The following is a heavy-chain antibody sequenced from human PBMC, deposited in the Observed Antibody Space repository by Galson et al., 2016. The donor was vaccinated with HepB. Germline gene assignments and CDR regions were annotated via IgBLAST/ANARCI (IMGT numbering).Heavy chain of an antibody. CDR1: GFTFSSYW. D-gene: IGHD3-10*01. J-gene: IGHJ6*02. V-gene: IGHV3-74*01. CDR2: INMDGSST. Sequence: SLRLSCAASGFTFSSYWMHWVRQAPGKGLVLVSRINMDGSSTIYADSVKGRFTISRDNAKSTLDLQMNSLRAEDAAVYYSGTYGSGSLKVWGQGTTVTVSS. CDR3: GTYGSGSLKV.